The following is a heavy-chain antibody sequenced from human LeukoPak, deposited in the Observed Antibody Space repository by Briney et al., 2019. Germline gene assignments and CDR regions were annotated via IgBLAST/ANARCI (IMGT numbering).Heavy chain of an antibody. D-gene: IGHD3-3*01. CDR1: GFTFSSYW. CDR3: ASLSPGSGVGNWFDP. CDR2: IKQDGSEK. J-gene: IGHJ5*02. Sequence: GGSLRLSCAASGFTFSSYWMSWVRQAPGKGLEWVANIKQDGSEKYYVDSVKGRFTISRDNAKNPLYLQMNSLRAEDTAVYYCASLSPGSGVGNWFDPWGQGTLVTVSS. V-gene: IGHV3-7*01.